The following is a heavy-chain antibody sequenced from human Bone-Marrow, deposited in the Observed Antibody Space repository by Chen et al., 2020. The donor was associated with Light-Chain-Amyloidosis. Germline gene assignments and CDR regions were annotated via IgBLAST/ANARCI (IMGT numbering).Heavy chain of an antibody. J-gene: IGHJ5*02. D-gene: IGHD6-6*01. CDR1: GASFSGYY. Sequence: QVQLQQWGAGLLKPSETLSLTCAVYGASFSGYYWSWIRQPPGKGLEWIGEINHSGSTNYNPSLKSRVTISVDTSKNQFSLKLSSVTAADTAVYYCARGHSNVYSSSAQRRNWFDPWGQGTLVTVSS. CDR3: ARGHSNVYSSSAQRRNWFDP. CDR2: INHSGST. V-gene: IGHV4-34*01.